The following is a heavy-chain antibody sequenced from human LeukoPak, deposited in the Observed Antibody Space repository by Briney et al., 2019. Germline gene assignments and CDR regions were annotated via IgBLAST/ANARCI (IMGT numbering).Heavy chain of an antibody. CDR1: GFTLSSYG. Sequence: RPGRSLRLSCAASGFTLSSYGMRWVRQAPGKGLEWVAVISYDGSNKYYADSVKGRFTISRDNSKNTLYLQMNSLRAEDTAVYYCAKVPGYSYGNLDYWGQGTLVTVSS. V-gene: IGHV3-30*18. CDR3: AKVPGYSYGNLDY. J-gene: IGHJ4*02. CDR2: ISYDGSNK. D-gene: IGHD5-18*01.